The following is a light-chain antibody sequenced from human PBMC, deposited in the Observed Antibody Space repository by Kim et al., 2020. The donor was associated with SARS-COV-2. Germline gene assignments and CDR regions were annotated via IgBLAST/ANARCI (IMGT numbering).Light chain of an antibody. V-gene: IGKV4-1*01. CDR1: QSVLYSSNNKNY. CDR3: QQNYSPVT. J-gene: IGKJ4*01. CDR2: WAS. Sequence: DIVMTQSPDSLAVSLGERATINCKSSQSVLYSSNNKNYLAWYQQKPGQPPKLLIYWASTRESGVPDRFSGSGSGTDFTLTISSLQAEDVAVYYCQQNYSPVTFGGGTKVDIK.